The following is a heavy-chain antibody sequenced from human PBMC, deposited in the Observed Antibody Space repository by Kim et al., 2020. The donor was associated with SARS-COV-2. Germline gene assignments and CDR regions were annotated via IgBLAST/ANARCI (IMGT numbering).Heavy chain of an antibody. Sequence: ASVKVSCKASGYTFTSYAMNWVRQAPGQGLEWMGWINTNTGNPTYAQGFTGRFVFSLDTSVSTAYLQISSLKAEDTAVYYCARDQVVVVPSSLEDYYYGMDVWGQGTTVTVSS. D-gene: IGHD2-2*01. CDR1: GYTFTSYA. J-gene: IGHJ6*02. CDR3: ARDQVVVVPSSLEDYYYGMDV. V-gene: IGHV7-4-1*02. CDR2: INTNTGNP.